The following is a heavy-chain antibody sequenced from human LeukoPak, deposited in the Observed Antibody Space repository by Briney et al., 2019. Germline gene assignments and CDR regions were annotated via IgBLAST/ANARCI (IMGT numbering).Heavy chain of an antibody. CDR2: ISWNSGSI. Sequence: PGRSLRLSCAASGFTFDDYDMHWVRQAPGKGLEWVSGISWNSGSIGYADSVKGRFTISRDNAKNSLYLQMNSLRAEDTALYYCAKEYGIRGGFDYWGQGTLVTVSS. V-gene: IGHV3-9*01. CDR1: GFTFDDYD. D-gene: IGHD3-10*01. CDR3: AKEYGIRGGFDY. J-gene: IGHJ4*02.